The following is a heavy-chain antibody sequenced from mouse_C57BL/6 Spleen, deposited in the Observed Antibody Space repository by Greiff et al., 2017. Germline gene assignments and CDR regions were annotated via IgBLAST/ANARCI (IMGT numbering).Heavy chain of an antibody. CDR1: GYSFTGYY. V-gene: IGHV1-42*01. J-gene: IGHJ1*03. Sequence: EVQLQQSGPELVKPGASVKISCKASGYSFTGYYMNWVKQSPEKSLEWIGEINPSTGGTTYNQKFKAKATLTVDKSSSTAYMQLKSLTSEDSAVYYCARAYYGSSQYFDVWGTGTTVTVSS. D-gene: IGHD1-1*01. CDR2: INPSTGGT. CDR3: ARAYYGSSQYFDV.